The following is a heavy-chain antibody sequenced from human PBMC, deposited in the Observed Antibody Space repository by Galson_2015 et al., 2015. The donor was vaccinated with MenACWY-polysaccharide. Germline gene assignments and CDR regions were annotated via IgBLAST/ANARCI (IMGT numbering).Heavy chain of an antibody. D-gene: IGHD5-18*01. Sequence: SVKVSCKASGYTFLTYGISWVRQAPGQGLEWMGIINPSGAGTSYAQKFQGRVTMTRDTSTDTVYMELSSLRSEDTAVYYCAREVDTAMATGISYYYGMDVWGQGTTVTVSS. CDR3: AREVDTAMATGISYYYGMDV. J-gene: IGHJ6*02. CDR2: INPSGAGT. CDR1: GYTFLTYG. V-gene: IGHV1-46*01.